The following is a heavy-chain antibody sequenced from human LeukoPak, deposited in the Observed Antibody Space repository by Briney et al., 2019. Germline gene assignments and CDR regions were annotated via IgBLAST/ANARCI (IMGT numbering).Heavy chain of an antibody. CDR3: ARGQGLQLKSGSDY. CDR1: GFTFSDYY. J-gene: IGHJ4*02. Sequence: GGSLRLSCAASGFTFSDYYMSWIRQAPGKGLEWVSYISSGSSYTNYADSVKGRFTISRDNAKNSLFLQMNSLRAEDTAVYYCARGQGLQLKSGSDYWGQGTLVTVSS. CDR2: ISSGSSYT. V-gene: IGHV3-11*06. D-gene: IGHD5-24*01.